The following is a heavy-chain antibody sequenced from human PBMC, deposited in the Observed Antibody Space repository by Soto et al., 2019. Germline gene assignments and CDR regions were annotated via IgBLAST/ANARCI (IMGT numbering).Heavy chain of an antibody. CDR2: IYYSGST. V-gene: IGHV4-59*01. D-gene: IGHD3-9*01. CDR3: AREGDYDILTVYYLVGLFDY. Sequence: SETLSLTCTVSGGSISSYYWSWIRQPPGKGLEWIGYIYYSGSTNYNPSLKSRVTISVDTSKNQFSLKLSSVTAADTAVYYCAREGDYDILTVYYLVGLFDYSGQGPLVSV. J-gene: IGHJ4*02. CDR1: GGSISSYY.